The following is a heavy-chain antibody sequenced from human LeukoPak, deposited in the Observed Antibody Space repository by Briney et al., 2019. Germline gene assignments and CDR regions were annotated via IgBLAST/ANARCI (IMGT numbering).Heavy chain of an antibody. J-gene: IGHJ5*02. D-gene: IGHD6-6*01. Sequence: GGSLRLSCAASGFTFSTYTMSWVRQAPGKGLEWVSSISSSSSYIYYADSVKGRFTISRDNAKNSLYLQMNSLRAEDTAVYYCARDRISIAALSYSPQTYNWSDPWGQGTLVTVSS. CDR2: ISSSSSYI. CDR3: ARDRISIAALSYSPQTYNWSDP. CDR1: GFTFSTYT. V-gene: IGHV3-21*01.